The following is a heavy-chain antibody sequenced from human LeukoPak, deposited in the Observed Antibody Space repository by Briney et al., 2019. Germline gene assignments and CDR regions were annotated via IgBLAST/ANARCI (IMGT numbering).Heavy chain of an antibody. Sequence: GGSLRLSCAASGFSFGSFAMSWVRQAPGKGLEWVSGIIGSGGTTFYADSVKGRFTISRDNSKNTLYLQMNSLRAEDTAIYYCAKGIYSSGWSYFDYWGHGTLVTVSS. CDR2: IIGSGGTT. CDR3: AKGIYSSGWSYFDY. V-gene: IGHV3-23*01. D-gene: IGHD6-19*01. J-gene: IGHJ4*01. CDR1: GFSFGSFA.